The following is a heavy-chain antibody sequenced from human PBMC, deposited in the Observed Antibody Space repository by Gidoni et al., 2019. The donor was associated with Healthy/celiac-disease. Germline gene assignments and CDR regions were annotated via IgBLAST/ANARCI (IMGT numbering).Heavy chain of an antibody. CDR1: GDSVSRNRAA. CDR3: ARLIGWLDYYYYGMDV. CDR2: TYYRSKWYN. J-gene: IGHJ6*02. D-gene: IGHD6-19*01. Sequence: QVQLQQSGPGLVKPSQTLSLTCTISGDSVSRNRAAWNWIRQSPSRGLEWLGRTYYRSKWYNDYAVSVKSRITINPDTSKNQFSLQLNSVTPEDTAVYYCARLIGWLDYYYYGMDVWGQGTTVTVSS. V-gene: IGHV6-1*01.